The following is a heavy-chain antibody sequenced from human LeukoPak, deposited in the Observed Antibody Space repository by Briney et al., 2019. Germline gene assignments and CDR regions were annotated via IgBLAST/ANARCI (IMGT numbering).Heavy chain of an antibody. CDR2: ISSSSSYI. Sequence: GGSLRLSCAASGLTFSSYSMNWVRQAPGKGLEWVSSISSSSSYIYYADSVKGRFTISRDNAKNSLYLQMNSLRAEDTAVYYCARGGNIVVVPAATFDYWGQGTLVTVSS. V-gene: IGHV3-21*01. CDR3: ARGGNIVVVPAATFDY. D-gene: IGHD2-2*01. CDR1: GLTFSSYS. J-gene: IGHJ4*02.